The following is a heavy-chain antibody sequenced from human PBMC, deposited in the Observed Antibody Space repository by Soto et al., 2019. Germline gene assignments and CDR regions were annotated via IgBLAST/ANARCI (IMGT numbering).Heavy chain of an antibody. Sequence: TLSLTCTVSGGSISSGGYYWSWIRQHPGKGLEWIGYIYYSGSTYYNPSLKSRVTISVDTSKNQFSLKLSSVTAADTAVYYCARECSGGRCEGMDVWGKGITVTVSS. CDR2: IYYSGST. D-gene: IGHD2-15*01. CDR1: GGSISSGGYY. CDR3: ARECSGGRCEGMDV. V-gene: IGHV4-31*03. J-gene: IGHJ6*04.